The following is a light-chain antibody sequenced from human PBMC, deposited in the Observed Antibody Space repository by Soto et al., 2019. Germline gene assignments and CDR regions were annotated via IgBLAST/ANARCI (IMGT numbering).Light chain of an antibody. CDR2: TAS. Sequence: DIPITQSPSSLSASVGDRVTITCRASQSISSYLNWYQQKPGKAPNLLIYTASSLESGVPSRFSGSGSGTDFTLTITSLQPEDFATYFCQQSYSRPRTFGQGTKVDIK. CDR1: QSISSY. V-gene: IGKV1-39*01. CDR3: QQSYSRPRT. J-gene: IGKJ1*01.